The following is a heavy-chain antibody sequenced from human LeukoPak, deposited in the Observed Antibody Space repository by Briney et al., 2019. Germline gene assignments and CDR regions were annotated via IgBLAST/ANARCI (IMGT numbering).Heavy chain of an antibody. CDR1: GFTFNTYA. D-gene: IGHD2-15*01. Sequence: GGSLRLSCVASGFTFNTYAIHWVRQAPGKGLEWVAVVSKDGNTKYYADSVKGRFTISRDNSKNTLYLQMNSLRAEDTAVYYCARDRGSGGSCYDYWGQGTLVTVSS. J-gene: IGHJ4*02. CDR3: ARDRGSGGSCYDY. V-gene: IGHV3-30*04. CDR2: VSKDGNTK.